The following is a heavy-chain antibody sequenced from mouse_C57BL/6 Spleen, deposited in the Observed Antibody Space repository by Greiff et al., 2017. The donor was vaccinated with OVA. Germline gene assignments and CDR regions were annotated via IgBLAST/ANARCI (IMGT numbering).Heavy chain of an antibody. J-gene: IGHJ4*01. CDR3: ARYPPLYYAMDY. V-gene: IGHV1-82*01. Sequence: QVQLKESGPELVKPGASVKISCKASGYAFSSSWMNWVKQRPGKGLEWIGRIYPGDGDTNYNGKFKGKATPTADKSSSTAYMQLSSLTSEDSAVYFCARYPPLYYAMDYWGQGTSVTVSS. CDR2: IYPGDGDT. CDR1: GYAFSSSW.